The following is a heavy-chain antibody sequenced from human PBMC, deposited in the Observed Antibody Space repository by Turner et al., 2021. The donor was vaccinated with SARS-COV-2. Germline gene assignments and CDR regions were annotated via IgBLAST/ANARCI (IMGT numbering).Heavy chain of an antibody. CDR2: IYYSGST. Sequence: QLQLQESGPGLVKPSETLSLTCTVSGGSISSSSYYWGWIRQPPGKGLEWIGNIYYSGSTYYKPSLKSRVTISVDTSKNQFSLKLSSVTAADTAVYYCASRLITMIVVVKDLSAFDIWGQGTMVTVSS. V-gene: IGHV4-39*01. J-gene: IGHJ3*02. CDR1: GGSISSSSYY. D-gene: IGHD3-22*01. CDR3: ASRLITMIVVVKDLSAFDI.